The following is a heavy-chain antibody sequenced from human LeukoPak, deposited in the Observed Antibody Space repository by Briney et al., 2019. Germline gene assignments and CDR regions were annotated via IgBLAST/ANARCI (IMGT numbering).Heavy chain of an antibody. V-gene: IGHV5-51*01. CDR2: VYPADSA. Sequence: GESLKISCQASGYTFSDLWIGWVRQMPGQGLEWMGSVYPADSARYSPSFQGHVTISADKSISTAFLQWNSLQSSDSGIYFCARTQGLYGAADYWGQGTLVISSS. CDR3: ARTQGLYGAADY. CDR1: GYTFSDLW. D-gene: IGHD2-2*02. J-gene: IGHJ4*02.